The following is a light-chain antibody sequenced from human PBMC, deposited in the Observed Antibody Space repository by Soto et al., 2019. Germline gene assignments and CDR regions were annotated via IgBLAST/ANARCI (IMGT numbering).Light chain of an antibody. CDR2: KAS. CDR1: QTISSW. V-gene: IGKV1-5*03. Sequence: DIQMTQSPSTLSGSVGDRVTITCRASQTISSWLALYQQKPGKAPKLLIYKASTLKSGVPSRFSGSGSGTEFTLTISSLQPDDFATYYCQQYNSYSPEAFGQGTKVDIK. CDR3: QQYNSYSPEA. J-gene: IGKJ1*01.